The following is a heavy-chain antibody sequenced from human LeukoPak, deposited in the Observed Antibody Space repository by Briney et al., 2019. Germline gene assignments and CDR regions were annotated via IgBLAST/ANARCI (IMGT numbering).Heavy chain of an antibody. V-gene: IGHV4-59*10. CDR3: ARENPAQIQLWSRRQDAFDI. Sequence: SETLSLTCAVYGGSISGYYWSWIRQPAGKGLEWIGRIYTSGSTNYNPSLKSRVTISVDTSKNQFSLKLSSVTAADTAVYYCARENPAQIQLWSRRQDAFDIWGQGTMVTVSS. CDR2: IYTSGST. D-gene: IGHD5-18*01. J-gene: IGHJ3*02. CDR1: GGSISGYY.